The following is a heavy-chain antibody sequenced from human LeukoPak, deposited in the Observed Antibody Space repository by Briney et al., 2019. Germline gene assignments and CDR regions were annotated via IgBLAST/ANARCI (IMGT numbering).Heavy chain of an antibody. J-gene: IGHJ6*03. V-gene: IGHV4-4*07. Sequence: PSETLSLTCTVSGASISTYYWSWIRQPAGKGLEWIGRIYTSGSTNYMSSLKSRVTLSIDTSKNQFSLNLSSVTAADTAVYYCARDAPLSLGYMDVWGKGTTVTVSS. D-gene: IGHD5/OR15-5a*01. CDR3: ARDAPLSLGYMDV. CDR1: GASISTYY. CDR2: IYTSGST.